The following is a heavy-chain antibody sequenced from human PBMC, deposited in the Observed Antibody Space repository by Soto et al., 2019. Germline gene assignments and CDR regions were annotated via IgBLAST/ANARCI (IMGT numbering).Heavy chain of an antibody. Sequence: GGSLRLSCAASGFTFSSYAMSWVRQAPGKGLEWVSAISGSGGSTYYADSVKGRFTISRDNSKNTLYLQMNSLRAEDTAVYYCAKERSRSLWSGSPYYYGMDVWGQGTTVTVSS. CDR2: ISGSGGST. CDR3: AKERSRSLWSGSPYYYGMDV. J-gene: IGHJ6*02. CDR1: GFTFSSYA. V-gene: IGHV3-23*01. D-gene: IGHD3-3*01.